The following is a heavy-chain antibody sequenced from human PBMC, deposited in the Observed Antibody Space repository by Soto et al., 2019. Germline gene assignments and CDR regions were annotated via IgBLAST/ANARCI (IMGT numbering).Heavy chain of an antibody. CDR1: GGSVTSDEDY. J-gene: IGHJ4*02. CDR3: ATESGSTYGYFDH. Sequence: SETLSLTCTVSGGSVTSDEDYWTWIRQSPGKGLEWIGYISNSGSTGYNPSLKTRLSMSVGRSKNQFTLRLTSVTAADTAVYFCATESGSTYGYFDHSGPGTQVTVSS. V-gene: IGHV4-30-4*01. CDR2: ISNSGST. D-gene: IGHD5-18*01.